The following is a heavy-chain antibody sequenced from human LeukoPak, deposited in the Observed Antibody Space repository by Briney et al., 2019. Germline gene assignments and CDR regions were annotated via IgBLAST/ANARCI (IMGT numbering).Heavy chain of an antibody. CDR3: AKDKAAAANYGMDV. V-gene: IGHV3-9*01. CDR2: ISWNSGSI. J-gene: IGHJ6*02. Sequence: QPGRSLRLSCAASGFTFDDYAMHWFRQAPGKGLEWVSGISWNSGSIGYADSVKGRFTISRDNAKNSLYLQMNSLRAEDTALYYCAKDKAAAANYGMDVWGQGTTVTVSS. CDR1: GFTFDDYA. D-gene: IGHD6-13*01.